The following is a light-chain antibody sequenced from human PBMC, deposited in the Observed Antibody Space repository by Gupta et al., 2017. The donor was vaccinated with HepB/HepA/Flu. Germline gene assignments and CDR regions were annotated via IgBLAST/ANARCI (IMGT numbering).Light chain of an antibody. V-gene: IGLV3-1*01. J-gene: IGLJ2*01. CDR1: KLGHRF. CDR2: QDN. Sequence: SYEVTQPPSVSVSPGQTATITCSGNKLGHRFVFWYQQKPGQSPVLIIYQDNKRPAGIPERFSASNSGNAATLTISGTQAMDDDYYYCQTWDSDPVVFGGGTKLTVL. CDR3: QTWDSDPVV.